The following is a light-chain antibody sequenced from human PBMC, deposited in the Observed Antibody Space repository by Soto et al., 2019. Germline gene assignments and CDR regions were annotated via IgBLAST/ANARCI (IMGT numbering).Light chain of an antibody. CDR1: QSISSY. V-gene: IGKV1-39*01. CDR2: AAS. J-gene: IGKJ3*01. Sequence: DIQMTQSPSSLSASVGDRVTITCRASQSISSYLNWYQQKPGKAPKLLIYAASSLQSGVPSRFSGSGSGTDLTLTISSLQPEDFATYYCQRRYSTPFTFGPGTKVDIK. CDR3: QRRYSTPFT.